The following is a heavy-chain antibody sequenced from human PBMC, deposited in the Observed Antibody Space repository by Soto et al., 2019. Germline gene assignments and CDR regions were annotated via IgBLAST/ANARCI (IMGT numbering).Heavy chain of an antibody. CDR3: VRGKYSGSYFFDY. D-gene: IGHD1-26*01. V-gene: IGHV3-74*01. Sequence: GGSLRLSCEASGFSFSDDWMHWVRQAPGKGLVWVSSVSSVGSTTDYADSVKGRFTTSRDNAKNTLYLQMNSLGAEDTAVYYCVRGKYSGSYFFDYWGQGTLVTVSS. CDR1: GFSFSDDW. J-gene: IGHJ4*02. CDR2: VSSVGSTT.